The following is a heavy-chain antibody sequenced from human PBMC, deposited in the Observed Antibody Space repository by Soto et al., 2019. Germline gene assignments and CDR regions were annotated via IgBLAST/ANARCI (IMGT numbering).Heavy chain of an antibody. V-gene: IGHV3-30*18. J-gene: IGHJ6*02. CDR1: GFTFSSYG. Sequence: QVQLVESGGGVVQPGRSLRLSCAASGFTFSSYGMHWVRQAPGKGLEWVAVISYDGSNKYYADSVKGRFTISRDNSKKTLYLHMKRLRAEDTAVYYCAKDRRPNSYYGMDVWGQGTTVTVSS. CDR2: ISYDGSNK. CDR3: AKDRRPNSYYGMDV.